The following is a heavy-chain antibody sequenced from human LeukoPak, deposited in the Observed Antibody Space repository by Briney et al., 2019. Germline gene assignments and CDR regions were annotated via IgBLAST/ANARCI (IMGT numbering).Heavy chain of an antibody. J-gene: IGHJ4*02. Sequence: SETLSPTCAVYGGSFSGYYWSWIRQPPGKGLEWIGEINHSGSTNYNPSLKSRVTISVDTSKNQFSLKLSSVTAADTAVYYCARGESRSGYYLFYFDYWGQGTLVTVSS. CDR3: ARGESRSGYYLFYFDY. CDR1: GGSFSGYY. D-gene: IGHD3-22*01. V-gene: IGHV4-34*01. CDR2: INHSGST.